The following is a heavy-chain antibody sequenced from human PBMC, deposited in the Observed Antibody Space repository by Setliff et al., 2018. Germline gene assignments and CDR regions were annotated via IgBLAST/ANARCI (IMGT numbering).Heavy chain of an antibody. CDR1: GYIFTNYW. V-gene: IGHV5-51*01. CDR3: TRHEDRNKCTSSSCYRENDAFDV. D-gene: IGHD2-2*01. J-gene: IGHJ3*01. Sequence: PGESLKISCKASGYIFTNYWIGWVRQMPGKGLEWMGVIYPGDSDTRYSPSSQGQVTISADKSINTAYLQWSSLKASDTAIYYCTRHEDRNKCTSSSCYRENDAFDVWGQGAMVTV. CDR2: IYPGDSDT.